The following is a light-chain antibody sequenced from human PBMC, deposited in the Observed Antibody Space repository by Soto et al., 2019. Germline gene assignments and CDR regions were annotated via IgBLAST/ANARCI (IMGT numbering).Light chain of an antibody. Sequence: DIQMTQSPSTLSASVGDRVTITCRASQSISNWLAWYQQKPGRAPKLLIYKASSLESGVPPSFSGSGSGTEFTLTISSLQPADFATYYCQQYNRYSGTFGQGTKVEIK. CDR1: QSISNW. V-gene: IGKV1-5*03. CDR3: QQYNRYSGT. CDR2: KAS. J-gene: IGKJ1*01.